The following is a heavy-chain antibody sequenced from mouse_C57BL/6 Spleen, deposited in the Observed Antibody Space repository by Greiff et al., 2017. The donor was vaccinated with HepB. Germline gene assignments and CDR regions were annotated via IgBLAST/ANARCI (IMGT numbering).Heavy chain of an antibody. CDR2: IDPSDSYT. D-gene: IGHD3-2*02. J-gene: IGHJ3*01. CDR3: ALDSSGYRFAY. Sequence: QVQLQQPGAELVKPGASVKLSCKASGYTFTSYWMQWVKQRPGQGLEWIGEIDPSDSYTNNNQKFKGKATLTVDTSSSTAYMQLSSLTSEDSAVYYCALDSSGYRFAYWGQGTLVTVSA. V-gene: IGHV1-50*01. CDR1: GYTFTSYW.